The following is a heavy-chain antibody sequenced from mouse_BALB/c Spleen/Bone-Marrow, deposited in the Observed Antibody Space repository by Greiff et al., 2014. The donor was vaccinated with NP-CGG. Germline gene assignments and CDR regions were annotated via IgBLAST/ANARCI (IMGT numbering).Heavy chain of an antibody. CDR2: INPGSGST. Sequence: QVQLQQSGAELVRPGTSVKVSCKASGYAFTDYLMEWLKQRPGQGLEWIGVINPGSGSTNYNEKFKDKATLTADKSSSTAYMQLSSLTSDDSAVYFCARYDGCFDYWGQGTILTVSS. D-gene: IGHD2-3*01. J-gene: IGHJ2*01. CDR1: GYAFTDYL. V-gene: IGHV1-54*01. CDR3: ARYDGCFDY.